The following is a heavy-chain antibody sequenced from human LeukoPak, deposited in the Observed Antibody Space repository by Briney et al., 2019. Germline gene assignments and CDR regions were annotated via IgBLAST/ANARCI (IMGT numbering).Heavy chain of an antibody. CDR3: ARQPREGNWFDP. CDR1: GYSFTSYW. J-gene: IGHJ5*02. D-gene: IGHD1-26*01. Sequence: GESLKISCKGSGYSFTSYWIGWVRQMPGEGLEWMGTIYPGDSGTRYSPSFQGQVTISADKSISTAYLKWSSLKASDTAMYYCARQPREGNWFDPWGQGTLVTVSS. V-gene: IGHV5-51*01. CDR2: IYPGDSGT.